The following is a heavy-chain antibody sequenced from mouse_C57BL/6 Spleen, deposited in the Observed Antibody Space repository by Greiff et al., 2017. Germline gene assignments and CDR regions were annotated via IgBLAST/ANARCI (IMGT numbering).Heavy chain of an antibody. CDR3: TEYGSSYDYAMDY. V-gene: IGHV6-3*01. D-gene: IGHD1-1*01. Sequence: DVMLVESGGGLVQPGGSMKLSCVASGFTFSNYWMNWVRQSPEKGLEWVAQIRLKSDNYATHYAESVKGRFTISRDDSKSSVYLQMNNLRAEDTGMYYCTEYGSSYDYAMDYWGQGTSVTVSS. CDR2: IRLKSDNYAT. CDR1: GFTFSNYW. J-gene: IGHJ4*01.